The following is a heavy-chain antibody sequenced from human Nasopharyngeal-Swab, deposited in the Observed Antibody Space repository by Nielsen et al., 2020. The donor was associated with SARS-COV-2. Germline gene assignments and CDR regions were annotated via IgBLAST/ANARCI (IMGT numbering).Heavy chain of an antibody. CDR3: ARDGLDYDFWSAYFMDV. V-gene: IGHV3-21*01. CDR1: GFTFNNYN. CDR2: ISSSSSYI. J-gene: IGHJ6*02. Sequence: GESLKISCAASGFTFNNYNLNWVRQAPGKGLEWVSSISSSSSYIYYADSVKGRFTISRDNAKNSLYLRMNSLRAEDTAVYYCARDGLDYDFWSAYFMDVWGQGTTVTVSS. D-gene: IGHD3-3*01.